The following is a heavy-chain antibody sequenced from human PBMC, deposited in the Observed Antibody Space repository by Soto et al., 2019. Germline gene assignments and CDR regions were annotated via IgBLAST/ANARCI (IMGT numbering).Heavy chain of an antibody. V-gene: IGHV3-21*05. CDR2: IRGSGSFI. Sequence: GGSLRLSCAVSGFSFGTYTANWVRQAPGKGLEWVSYIRGSGSFIYYADSVKGRFTISRDNAKNSLYLQMNSLRAEDTAVYYCVRFNDFSWLDPWGQGTLVTVSS. J-gene: IGHJ5*02. CDR1: GFSFGTYT. CDR3: VRFNDFSWLDP. D-gene: IGHD1-1*01.